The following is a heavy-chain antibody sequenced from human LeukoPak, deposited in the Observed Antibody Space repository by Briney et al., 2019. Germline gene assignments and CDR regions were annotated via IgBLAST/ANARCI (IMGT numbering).Heavy chain of an antibody. CDR3: AKGSLGAFDI. CDR1: GFSFSNHW. CDR2: ISSDGSTT. Sequence: PGGSLRLSCAASGFSFSNHWMYWVRQAPGKGLVWVSRISSDGSTTNYADSVKGRLTISRDNAKNTLYLQMNSLTTEDTAMYYCAKGSLGAFDIWGQGTMVTVSS. D-gene: IGHD1-26*01. J-gene: IGHJ3*02. V-gene: IGHV3-74*01.